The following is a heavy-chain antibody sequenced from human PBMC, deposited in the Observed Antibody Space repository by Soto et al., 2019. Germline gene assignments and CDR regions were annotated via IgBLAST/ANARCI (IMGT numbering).Heavy chain of an antibody. CDR2: IIPIFGTA. V-gene: IGHV1-69*01. CDR3: AREKESVRITIFGVRGYYYYGMDV. Sequence: QVQLVQSGAEVKKPGSSVKVSCKASGGTFSSYAISWVRQAPGQGLEWMGGIIPIFGTATYAQKFQGRVTITADEYTSTAYMELSSLRSEDTAVYYCAREKESVRITIFGVRGYYYYGMDVWGQGTTVTVSS. D-gene: IGHD3-3*01. CDR1: GGTFSSYA. J-gene: IGHJ6*02.